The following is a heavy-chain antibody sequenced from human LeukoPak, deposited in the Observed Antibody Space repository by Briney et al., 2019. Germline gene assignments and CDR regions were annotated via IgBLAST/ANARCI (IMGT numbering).Heavy chain of an antibody. CDR3: ASSGLGSYYSRFYYYLDV. J-gene: IGHJ6*03. CDR1: GYSFSRYD. CDR2: MNPNSGNT. D-gene: IGHD3-10*01. Sequence: ASVKVSCKASGYSFSRYDINWVRQATGQGLEWMGWMNPNSGNTAYAQKFQGRVTITRNTSISTAYMELSSLRSEDTAVYYCASSGLGSYYSRFYYYLDVWGKGTTVTISS. V-gene: IGHV1-8*03.